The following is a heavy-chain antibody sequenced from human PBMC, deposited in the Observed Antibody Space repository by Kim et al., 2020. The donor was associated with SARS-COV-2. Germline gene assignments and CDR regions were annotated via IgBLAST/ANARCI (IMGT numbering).Heavy chain of an antibody. CDR3: ARGVGHSSGDWFDP. J-gene: IGHJ5*02. CDR2: IYHSGST. CDR1: GGSISSSNW. V-gene: IGHV4-4*02. Sequence: SETLSLTCAVSGGSISSSNWWSWVRQPPGKGLEWIGEIYHSGSTNYNPSLKSRVTISVDKSKNQFSLKLSSVTAADTAVYYCARGVGHSSGDWFDPWGQGTLVTVSS. D-gene: IGHD6-25*01.